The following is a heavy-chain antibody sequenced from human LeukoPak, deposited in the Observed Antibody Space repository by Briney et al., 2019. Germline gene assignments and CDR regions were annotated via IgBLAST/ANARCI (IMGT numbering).Heavy chain of an antibody. Sequence: SETLSLTCTVSGGSISSYYWSWIRQPPGKGLEWIGYIYYSGSTNYNPSLKSRVTISVDTSKNQFSLKLSSVTAADTAVYYCARVIYGSGSYYFDYWGQGTLVTVSS. D-gene: IGHD3-10*01. CDR2: IYYSGST. V-gene: IGHV4-59*01. CDR3: ARVIYGSGSYYFDY. CDR1: GGSISSYY. J-gene: IGHJ4*02.